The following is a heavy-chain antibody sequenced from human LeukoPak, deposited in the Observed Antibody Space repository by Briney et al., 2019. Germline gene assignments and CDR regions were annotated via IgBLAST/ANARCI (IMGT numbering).Heavy chain of an antibody. Sequence: KPSETLSLTCTVSGGSLSSSSYYWGWIRRPPGKGLERIERIYYSVSTYYNPSLKSRVTISVDTSKNQFSLKLSSVTAADTAVYYCARGAYDFWSGFQYYFDYWGQGTLVTVSS. CDR2: IYYSVST. J-gene: IGHJ4*02. CDR3: ARGAYDFWSGFQYYFDY. D-gene: IGHD3-3*01. CDR1: GGSLSSSSYY. V-gene: IGHV4-39*01.